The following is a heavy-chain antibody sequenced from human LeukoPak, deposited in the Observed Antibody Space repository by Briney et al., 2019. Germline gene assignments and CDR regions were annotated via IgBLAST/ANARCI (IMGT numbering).Heavy chain of an antibody. CDR3: ARVRSDTSGWYHFDY. Sequence: GGSLRLSCAASGFTVSNNYMSWVRQAPGKGLEWASIIYGGGSTYYADSVKGRFTIYRDNSKNTLYLQMNSLRPEDTAVYYCARVRSDTSGWYHFDYWGQGTLVTVSS. CDR1: GFTVSNNY. CDR2: IYGGGST. J-gene: IGHJ4*02. D-gene: IGHD6-19*01. V-gene: IGHV3-53*01.